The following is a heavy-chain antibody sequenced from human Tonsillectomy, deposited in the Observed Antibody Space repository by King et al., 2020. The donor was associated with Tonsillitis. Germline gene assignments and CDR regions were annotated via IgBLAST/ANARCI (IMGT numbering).Heavy chain of an antibody. CDR2: IYSGGDT. CDR1: GFTVSSSY. Sequence: VQLVESGGGLDQPGGSLRLSCAASGFTVSSSYMTWVRQAPGKGLEWVSVIYSGGDTYYADSVKGRFTISRHSSENTLYLRMNSLRAEDTAVYYCARTDSINWYVDNWGQGTLVTVSS. CDR3: ARTDSINWYVDN. J-gene: IGHJ4*02. D-gene: IGHD6-13*01. V-gene: IGHV3-53*04.